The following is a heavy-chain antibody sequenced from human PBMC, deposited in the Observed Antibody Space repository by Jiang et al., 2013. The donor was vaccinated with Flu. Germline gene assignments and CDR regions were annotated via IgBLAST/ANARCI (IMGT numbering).Heavy chain of an antibody. CDR3: ARERAGEGIAVAGTVEAAFDI. J-gene: IGHJ3*02. CDR2: IYYSGST. V-gene: IGHV4-59*01. Sequence: GSGLVKPSETLSLTCTVSGGSISSYYWSWIRQPPGKGLEWIGYIYYSGSTNYNPSLKSRVTISVDTSKNQFSLKLSSVTAADTAVYYCARERAGEGIAVAGTVEAAFDIWGQGTMVTVSS. D-gene: IGHD6-19*01. CDR1: GGSISSYY.